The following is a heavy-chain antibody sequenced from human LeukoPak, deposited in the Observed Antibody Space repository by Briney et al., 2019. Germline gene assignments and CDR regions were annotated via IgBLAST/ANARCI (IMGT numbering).Heavy chain of an antibody. J-gene: IGHJ6*03. Sequence: GGSLRLSCAASGFTFSSYSMNWVRQAPGKGLVWVSRINTDGSSTTYTDSVKGRFTMSRDNAKNTLYLQMNSLRAEDTAVYYCAREGGVYYYYYMDVWGKGTTVTVSS. D-gene: IGHD3-10*01. V-gene: IGHV3-74*01. CDR1: GFTFSSYS. CDR3: AREGGVYYYYYMDV. CDR2: INTDGSST.